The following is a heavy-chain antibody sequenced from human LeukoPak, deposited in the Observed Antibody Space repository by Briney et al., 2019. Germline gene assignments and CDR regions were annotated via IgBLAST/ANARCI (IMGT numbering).Heavy chain of an antibody. V-gene: IGHV3-23*01. CDR2: IGASGGST. J-gene: IGHJ4*02. CDR3: AKVPYDSSAYYSDY. D-gene: IGHD3-22*01. Sequence: GGSLRLSCAASGFTFSSYAMNWVRQAPGKGLEWVSAIGASGGSTFYADSVKGRFTISRDNSKNTLYLQMNSLRAEDTAVYYCAKVPYDSSAYYSDYWGQGTLVTVSS. CDR1: GFTFSSYA.